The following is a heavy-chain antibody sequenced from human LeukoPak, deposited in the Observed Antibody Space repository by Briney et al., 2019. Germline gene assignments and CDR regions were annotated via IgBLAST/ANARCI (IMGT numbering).Heavy chain of an antibody. Sequence: SETLSLTCAVSGGPFSGYFWSWIRQSSGKGLEWIGEIHNSGTTNYNPSLNSRVTISEDTSKNQFYLKLSSVTAADTAVYYCASGHMWNGNWGQGTLVTVSS. CDR3: ASGHMWNGN. D-gene: IGHD1-1*01. V-gene: IGHV4-34*01. CDR1: GGPFSGYF. J-gene: IGHJ4*02. CDR2: IHNSGTT.